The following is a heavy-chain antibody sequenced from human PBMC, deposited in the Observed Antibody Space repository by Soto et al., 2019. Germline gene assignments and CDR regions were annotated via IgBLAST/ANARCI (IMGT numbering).Heavy chain of an antibody. CDR1: GGSFSGYY. J-gene: IGHJ4*02. Sequence: SETLSLTCAVYGGSFSGYYWSWIRQPPGKGLEWIGEINHSGSTNYNPSLKSRVTISVDTSKNQFSLKLSSVTAADTAVYYCARERTMITFGGVTFDYWGQGTLVTVSS. CDR3: ARERTMITFGGVTFDY. CDR2: INHSGST. D-gene: IGHD3-16*01. V-gene: IGHV4-34*01.